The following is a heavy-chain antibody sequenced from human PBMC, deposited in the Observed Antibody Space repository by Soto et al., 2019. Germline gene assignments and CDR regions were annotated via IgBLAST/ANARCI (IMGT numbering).Heavy chain of an antibody. CDR1: GDSLSSSPHF. CDR3: ARNEVVFGWFDP. D-gene: IGHD3-10*02. J-gene: IGHJ5*02. CDR2: INYRGNT. Sequence: SETLSLTCTVSGDSLSSSPHFWTWIRQPPGKGLEWIGYINYRGNTNYNPSLDNRASISVDTSKNQLFLKLNSVTDADTAVYYCARNEVVFGWFDPWGQGVLVTVSS. V-gene: IGHV4-61*01.